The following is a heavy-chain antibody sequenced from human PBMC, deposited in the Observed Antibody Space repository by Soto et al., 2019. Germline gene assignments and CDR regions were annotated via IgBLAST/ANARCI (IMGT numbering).Heavy chain of an antibody. CDR3: ARGGYYGSGSYFFFDY. CDR2: LIPIFGTA. J-gene: IGHJ4*02. Sequence: QVQLVQSGAEVKKPGSSVKVSCKASGGTFSSYAISWVRQAPGQGLEWMGGLIPIFGTANYAQKFQGRVTITADESTSTAYMELSSLRSEDTAVYYCARGGYYGSGSYFFFDYWGQGTLVTVSS. CDR1: GGTFSSYA. V-gene: IGHV1-69*01. D-gene: IGHD3-10*01.